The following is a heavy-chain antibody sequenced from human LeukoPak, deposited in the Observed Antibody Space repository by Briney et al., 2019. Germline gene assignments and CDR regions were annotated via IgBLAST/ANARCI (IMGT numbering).Heavy chain of an antibody. J-gene: IGHJ4*02. CDR2: IRYDGSNK. Sequence: PGGSLRLSCAASGFTFSSYGMHWVRQAPGTGLEWVAFIRYDGSNKYYADSVKGRFTISRDNTKNTLYLQMNSRRAEDTAVYYCAKVPASRGNYWGQGTLVTVSS. D-gene: IGHD1-26*01. CDR1: GFTFSSYG. V-gene: IGHV3-30*02. CDR3: AKVPASRGNY.